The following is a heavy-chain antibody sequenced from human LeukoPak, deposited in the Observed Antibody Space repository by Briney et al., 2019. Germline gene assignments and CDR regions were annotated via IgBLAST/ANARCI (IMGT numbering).Heavy chain of an antibody. CDR3: ARELAAAAWGGEGIFDY. V-gene: IGHV1-2*02. D-gene: IGHD6-13*01. Sequence: ASVKVSCKASGYTFTGYYMHWVRQAPGQGLEWMGWINPNSGGTNYAQKFQGRVTMTRDTSISTAYMELSRPRSDDTAVYYCARELAAAAWGGEGIFDYWGQGTLVTVSS. CDR1: GYTFTGYY. CDR2: INPNSGGT. J-gene: IGHJ4*02.